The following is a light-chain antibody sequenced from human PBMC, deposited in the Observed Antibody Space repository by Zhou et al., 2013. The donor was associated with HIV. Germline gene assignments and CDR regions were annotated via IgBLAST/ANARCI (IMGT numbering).Light chain of an antibody. CDR2: KAS. J-gene: IGKJ1*01. V-gene: IGKV1-5*03. CDR1: QSISSW. CDR3: QQCDAYPRT. Sequence: DIQMTQSPSTLSASVGDRVTITCRASQSISSWLAWYQQKPGKAPKLLIYKASSLESGVPSRFSGSGSGTEFTLTISSLQPDDVATYYCQQCDAYPRTFGQGTRVDI.